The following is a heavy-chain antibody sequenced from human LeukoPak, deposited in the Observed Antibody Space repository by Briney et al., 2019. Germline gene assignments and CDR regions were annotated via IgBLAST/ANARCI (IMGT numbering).Heavy chain of an antibody. CDR3: ARESCSSTGCYEFDP. V-gene: IGHV4-39*07. CDR1: GGSISSSSYY. Sequence: SETPSLTCTVPGGSISSSSYYWGWIRQPPGKGLEWIGSIYYSGSTYYNPSLKSRVTISVDTSKNQFSLKLSSVTAADTAVYYCARESCSSTGCYEFDPWGQGTLVTVSS. CDR2: IYYSGST. D-gene: IGHD2-2*01. J-gene: IGHJ5*02.